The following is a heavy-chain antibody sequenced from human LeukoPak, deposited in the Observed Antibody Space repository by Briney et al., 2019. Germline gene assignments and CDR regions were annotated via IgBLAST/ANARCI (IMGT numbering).Heavy chain of an antibody. CDR2: ISSSSSYI. CDR3: ARGSFVLEWLFDY. CDR1: GFTFSSYS. V-gene: IGHV3-21*01. D-gene: IGHD3-3*01. J-gene: IGHJ4*02. Sequence: GGSLRLSCAASGFTFSSYSMNWVRQAPGKGLEWVSSISSSSSYIYYADSEKGRFTISRDNAKNSLYLQMNSLRAEDTAVYYCARGSFVLEWLFDYWGQGTLVTVSS.